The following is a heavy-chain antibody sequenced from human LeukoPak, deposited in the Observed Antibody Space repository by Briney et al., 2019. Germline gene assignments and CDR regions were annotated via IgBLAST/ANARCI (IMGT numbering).Heavy chain of an antibody. J-gene: IGHJ4*02. CDR2: VSSNSSSI. D-gene: IGHD2-2*01. CDR3: ARRYCSSTSCLFDY. CDR1: GFIFSSYE. V-gene: IGHV3-48*03. Sequence: PGGSLRLSCAASGFIFSSYEMGWVRQAPGTGLEWVSYVSSNSSSISYADSVKGRFIISRDNAKNLLFLQMNSLGAEDTATYYCARRYCSSTSCLFDYWGPGTLDTVSS.